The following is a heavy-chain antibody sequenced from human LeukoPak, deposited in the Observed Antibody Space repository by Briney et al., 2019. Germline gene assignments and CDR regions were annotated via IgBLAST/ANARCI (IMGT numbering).Heavy chain of an antibody. CDR3: ARLCGAGCPPGAFDL. CDR1: GYSFTTYW. Sequence: PGESLKISRETSGYSFTTYWIGWVRQMLGKGLEWMSIIYPGDSDTRYSPSFQGQVTISADKSISTAYLQWSSLKASDTAMYYCARLCGAGCPPGAFDLWGQGTMVTVSS. V-gene: IGHV5-51*01. J-gene: IGHJ3*01. CDR2: IYPGDSDT. D-gene: IGHD2-21*02.